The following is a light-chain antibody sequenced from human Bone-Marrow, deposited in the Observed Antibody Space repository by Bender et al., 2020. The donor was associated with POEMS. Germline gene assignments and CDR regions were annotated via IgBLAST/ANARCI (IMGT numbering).Light chain of an antibody. J-gene: IGLJ2*01. CDR3: ATWDDSLNVVI. V-gene: IGLV1-36*01. CDR1: RSNIGNNA. Sequence: QSVLTQPPSVSEAPRQRVTITCSGSRSNIGNNAVTWYQQIPGKAPKLLIYYDDLLPSGVSDRFSGSKSGTSASLAISGLQSEDEADYYCATWDDSLNVVIFGGGTKLTVL. CDR2: YDD.